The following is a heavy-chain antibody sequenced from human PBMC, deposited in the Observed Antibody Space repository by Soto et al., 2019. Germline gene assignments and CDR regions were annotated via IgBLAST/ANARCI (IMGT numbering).Heavy chain of an antibody. D-gene: IGHD6-19*01. CDR1: GFSFNTHG. V-gene: IGHV3-33*01. CDR2: IWFDGSKK. J-gene: IGHJ4*02. Sequence: QVQLVESGGGVVQPGTSLRLSCAASGFSFNTHGMHWIRQTPAKGLEWVAVIWFDGSKKYYEESVTGRFTISRDNSRSALYLEMDSLRVEDTGVYYCARSSGLGIDFWGQGTLVTVSS. CDR3: ARSSGLGIDF.